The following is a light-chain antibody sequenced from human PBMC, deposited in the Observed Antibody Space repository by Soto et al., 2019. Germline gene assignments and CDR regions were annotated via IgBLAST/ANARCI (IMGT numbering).Light chain of an antibody. V-gene: IGKV3-11*01. Sequence: EIVLTQSPGTLSLSPGERATLSCRASQSVSSYLAWYQQKPGQAPRLLIYDASNRATGIPARFSGSGSGTDSTLTISSLEPEDFAVYYSQQRSNWPITFGQGTRLEIK. J-gene: IGKJ5*01. CDR2: DAS. CDR3: QQRSNWPIT. CDR1: QSVSSY.